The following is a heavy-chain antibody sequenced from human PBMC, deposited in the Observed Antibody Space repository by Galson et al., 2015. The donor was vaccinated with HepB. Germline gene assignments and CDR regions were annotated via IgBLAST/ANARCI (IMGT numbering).Heavy chain of an antibody. Sequence: SLRLSCAASGFTFSSYSMNWVRQAPGKGLEWVSSISSSSSYIYYADSVKGRFTISRDNAKNSLYLQMNSLRAEDTAVYYCARKYSSSQRYWYFDLWGRGTLVTVSS. V-gene: IGHV3-21*01. D-gene: IGHD6-13*01. CDR1: GFTFSSYS. CDR2: ISSSSSYI. J-gene: IGHJ2*01. CDR3: ARKYSSSQRYWYFDL.